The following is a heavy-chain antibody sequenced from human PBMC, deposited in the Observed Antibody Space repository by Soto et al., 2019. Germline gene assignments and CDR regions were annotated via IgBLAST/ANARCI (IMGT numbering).Heavy chain of an antibody. J-gene: IGHJ3*02. V-gene: IGHV3-23*01. CDR2: ISGSGGST. CDR3: AKDIGIVLMVCAIRGPGHDVFDI. CDR1: GFTFSSYA. D-gene: IGHD2-8*01. Sequence: GGSLRLSCAASGFTFSSYAMSWVRQAPGKGLEWVSAISGSGGSTYYADSVKGRFTISRDNSKNTLYLQMNSLRAEDTAVYYCAKDIGIVLMVCAIRGPGHDVFDIWGQGTMVTVSS.